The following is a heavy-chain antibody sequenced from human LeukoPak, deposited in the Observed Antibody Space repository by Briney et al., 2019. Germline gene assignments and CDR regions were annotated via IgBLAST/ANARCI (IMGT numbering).Heavy chain of an antibody. CDR1: GFTASSNY. V-gene: IGHV3-7*01. Sequence: PGGSLRLSCAASGFTASSNYMSWVRQAPGKGLEWVANIKQDGSEKYYVDSVKGRFTISRDNAKNSLYLQMNSLRAEDTAVYYCARLESVYYYDSSGYYPDYWGQGTLVTVSS. D-gene: IGHD3-22*01. J-gene: IGHJ4*02. CDR2: IKQDGSEK. CDR3: ARLESVYYYDSSGYYPDY.